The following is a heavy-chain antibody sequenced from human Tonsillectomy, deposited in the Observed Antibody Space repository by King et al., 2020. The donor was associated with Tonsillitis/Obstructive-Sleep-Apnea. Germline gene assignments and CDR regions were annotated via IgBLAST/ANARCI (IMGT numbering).Heavy chain of an antibody. V-gene: IGHV3-30*18. Sequence: VQLVESGGGVVQPGRSLRLSCAASGFTFSSSGMHWVRQAPGKGLEWVAVISYEGSNKYSAAPVKGRFTISTDNSKNTRYLQMNSLRAEDTAVYYCAKDRGATEVAALDYWGQGTLVTVSS. CDR1: GFTFSSSG. CDR2: ISYEGSNK. D-gene: IGHD2-15*01. CDR3: AKDRGATEVAALDY. J-gene: IGHJ4*02.